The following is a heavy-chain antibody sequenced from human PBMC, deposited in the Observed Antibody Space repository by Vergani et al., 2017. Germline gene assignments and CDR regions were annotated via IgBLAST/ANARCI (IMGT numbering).Heavy chain of an antibody. J-gene: IGHJ4*02. Sequence: VQLLESGGGLVQPGRSLRLSCAASGFTFSSYGMHWVRQAPGKGLEWVAVIWYDGTNKYYADSVKGRFTISRDNSKNTLYLQMNSLRAEDTAVYYCAREGFGGYNYFDYWGQGTLVTVSS. D-gene: IGHD5-24*01. CDR2: IWYDGTNK. CDR1: GFTFSSYG. V-gene: IGHV3-33*01. CDR3: AREGFGGYNYFDY.